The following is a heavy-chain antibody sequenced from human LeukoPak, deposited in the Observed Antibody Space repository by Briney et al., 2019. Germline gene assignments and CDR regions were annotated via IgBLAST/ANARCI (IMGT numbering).Heavy chain of an antibody. D-gene: IGHD3-22*01. J-gene: IGHJ4*02. V-gene: IGHV3-11*01. CDR2: ISSSGSTI. CDR1: GFTFSDYY. Sequence: PGGSLRLSCAASGFTFSDYYMSWIRQAPGKGLEWVSYISSSGSTIYYADSVKGRFTISRDNAKNSLYLQMNSLRAEDTAVYYCAKAPRYYYDSSGYYYVDYWGQGTLVTVSS. CDR3: AKAPRYYYDSSGYYYVDY.